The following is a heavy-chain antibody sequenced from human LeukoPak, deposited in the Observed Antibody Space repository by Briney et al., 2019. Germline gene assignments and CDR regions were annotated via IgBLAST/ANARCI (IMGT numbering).Heavy chain of an antibody. Sequence: GGSLRLSCAASGFTFCSYEMNWVRQAPGKGLEWVSYISSSGITIHYADSVKGRFTISRDNAKNSLYLQMNSLCADERDVYYCAELGITLIGGVWGKGTTVTISS. J-gene: IGHJ6*04. V-gene: IGHV3-48*03. D-gene: IGHD3-10*02. CDR1: GFTFCSYE. CDR2: ISSSGITI. CDR3: AELGITLIGGV.